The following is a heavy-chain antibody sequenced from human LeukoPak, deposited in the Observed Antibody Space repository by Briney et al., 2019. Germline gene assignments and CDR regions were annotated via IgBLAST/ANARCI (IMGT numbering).Heavy chain of an antibody. CDR1: GFTFSSYS. D-gene: IGHD3-3*01. V-gene: IGHV3-7*01. J-gene: IGHJ5*02. CDR3: MTGGHYLGS. CDR2: IKPDGSEK. Sequence: GGSLRLSCAASGFTFSSYSMNWVRQAPGKGLEWVANIKPDGSEKNYVDSVKGRFTISRDNAKNSLYLQMNSLRAEDTAVYYCMTGGHYLGSWGQGSLVTVSS.